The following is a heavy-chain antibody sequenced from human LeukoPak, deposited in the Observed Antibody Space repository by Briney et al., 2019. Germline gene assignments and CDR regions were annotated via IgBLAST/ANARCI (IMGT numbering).Heavy chain of an antibody. CDR2: LYYSGTT. CDR1: GGSISSSSYY. Sequence: SETLSLTCTVSGGSISSSSYYWGWIRQPPGKGLEWIGSLYYSGTTYYSPSLKSRLTISVDTSKNQFSLKLSSVTAADTAVYYCAIINSGSHSGRDYWGQGTLVTVSS. J-gene: IGHJ4*02. V-gene: IGHV4-39*01. CDR3: AIINSGSHSGRDY. D-gene: IGHD1-26*01.